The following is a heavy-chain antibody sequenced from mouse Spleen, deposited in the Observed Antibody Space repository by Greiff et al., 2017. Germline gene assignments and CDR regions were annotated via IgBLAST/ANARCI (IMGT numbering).Heavy chain of an antibody. Sequence: VQVVESGPGLVAPSQSLSITCTVSGFSLTSYGVDWVRQSPGKGLEWLGVIWGGGSTNYNSALKSRLSISKDNSKSQVFLKMNSLQTDDTAMYYCASGITGDAMDYWGQGTSVTVSS. V-gene: IGHV2-6*01. CDR2: IWGGGST. CDR1: GFSLTSYG. D-gene: IGHD2-4*01. J-gene: IGHJ4*01. CDR3: ASGITGDAMDY.